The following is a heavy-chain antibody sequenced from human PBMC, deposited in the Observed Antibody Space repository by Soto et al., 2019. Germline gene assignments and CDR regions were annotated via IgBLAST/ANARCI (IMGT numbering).Heavy chain of an antibody. CDR3: ARVSSGWFPDYYYYMDV. J-gene: IGHJ6*03. CDR1: GYTFTSYD. V-gene: IGHV1-8*01. Sequence: ASVKVSCKASGYTFTSYDINWVRQATGQGLEWMGWMNPNSGNTGYAQKFQGRVTMTRKTSISTAYMELSSLRSEDTAVYYCARVSSGWFPDYYYYMDVWGKGTTVTVSS. D-gene: IGHD6-19*01. CDR2: MNPNSGNT.